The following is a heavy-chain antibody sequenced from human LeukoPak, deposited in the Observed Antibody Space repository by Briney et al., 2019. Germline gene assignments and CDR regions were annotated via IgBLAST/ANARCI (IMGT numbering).Heavy chain of an antibody. Sequence: PGGSLRLSCAASGFTFSSYAMSWVRQAPGKGLEWVANIMPDGSGKNHVDSVKGRFIISRDNAKNTLYLQMNSLRAEDTAVYYCARDEIWGQGTLVTVSP. V-gene: IGHV3-7*01. J-gene: IGHJ4*02. CDR2: IMPDGSGK. D-gene: IGHD5-24*01. CDR1: GFTFSSYA. CDR3: ARDEI.